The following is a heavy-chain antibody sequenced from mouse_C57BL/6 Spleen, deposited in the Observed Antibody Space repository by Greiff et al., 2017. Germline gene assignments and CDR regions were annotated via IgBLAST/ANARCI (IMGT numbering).Heavy chain of an antibody. CDR3: ARSRGYSSYYFDY. CDR2: IYPGSGST. D-gene: IGHD2-12*01. V-gene: IGHV1-55*01. Sequence: QVQLKQPGAELVKPGASVKMSCKASGYTFTSYWITWVKQRPGQGLEWIGDIYPGSGSTNYNEKFKSKATLTVDTSSSTAYMQLSSLTSEDSAVYYCARSRGYSSYYFDYWGQGTTLTVSS. J-gene: IGHJ2*01. CDR1: GYTFTSYW.